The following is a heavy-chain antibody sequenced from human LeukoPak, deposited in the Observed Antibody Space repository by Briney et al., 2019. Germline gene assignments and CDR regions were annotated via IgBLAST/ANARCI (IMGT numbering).Heavy chain of an antibody. V-gene: IGHV4-4*02. Sequence: SETLSLTCAVSGGSISSGNWWSWVRQPPGKGLEWIGEVFHSGATNYSPSLKSRVTISADKSKNQFSLRPSSVTAADTATYYCARDFDGSGYYFAYWGRGTLVTVSS. CDR1: GGSISSGNW. D-gene: IGHD3-22*01. CDR3: ARDFDGSGYYFAY. CDR2: VFHSGAT. J-gene: IGHJ4*02.